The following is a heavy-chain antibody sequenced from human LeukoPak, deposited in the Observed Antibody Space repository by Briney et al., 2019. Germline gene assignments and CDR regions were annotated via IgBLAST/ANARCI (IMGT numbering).Heavy chain of an antibody. D-gene: IGHD7-27*01. CDR1: GYTFTNHG. CDR3: ARATLNWGFFEDY. J-gene: IGHJ4*02. V-gene: IGHV1-18*01. CDR2: INPYNGYT. Sequence: GASVKVSCKASGYTFTNHGITWVRQAPGQGLEWMGWINPYNGYTNYAQILQGRVTMTTDTSTSTAYMELRSLTSDDTAVYYCARATLNWGFFEDYWGQGTLVTVSS.